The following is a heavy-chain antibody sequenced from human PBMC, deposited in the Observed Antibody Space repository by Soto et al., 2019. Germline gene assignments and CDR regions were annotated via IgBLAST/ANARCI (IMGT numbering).Heavy chain of an antibody. Sequence: QVQLVQSGAEVKKPGASVKVSCKASGYTFTSYGISWVRQAPGQGLEWTGWISAYNGNTNYAQKLQGRVTMTTDTPTSTAYMELRSLRCDDTAVYYCARDGPGRAARAGTYYYGLDVWGQGTTVTVSS. CDR2: ISAYNGNT. CDR1: GYTFTSYG. V-gene: IGHV1-18*01. CDR3: ARDGPGRAARAGTYYYGLDV. D-gene: IGHD6-6*01. J-gene: IGHJ6*02.